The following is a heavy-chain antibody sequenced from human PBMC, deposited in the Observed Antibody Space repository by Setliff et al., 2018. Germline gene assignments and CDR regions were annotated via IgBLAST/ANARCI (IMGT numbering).Heavy chain of an antibody. CDR2: INAGNGNT. J-gene: IGHJ6*02. CDR1: GYTFTSYA. D-gene: IGHD5-12*01. V-gene: IGHV1-3*01. Sequence: ASVKVSCKASGYTFTSYAMHWVRQAPGQRLEWMGWINAGNGNTKYSQKFQGRVTITRDTSASTAYMELSSLRSEDTAVYYCARDPASSGYDNYYYYYYGMDVWGQGTTVTVSS. CDR3: ARDPASSGYDNYYYYYYGMDV.